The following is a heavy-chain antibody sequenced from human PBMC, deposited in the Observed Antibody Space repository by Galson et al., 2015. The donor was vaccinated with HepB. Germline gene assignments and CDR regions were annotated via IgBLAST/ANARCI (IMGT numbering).Heavy chain of an antibody. Sequence: SVKVSCKASGYTFTSYGISWVRQAPGQGLEWMGWISAYNGNTNYAQKLQGRVTMTTDTSTSTAYMELRSLRSDDTAVYYCARIDGYYGSSGYYWTDYWGQGTQVTVSS. J-gene: IGHJ4*02. CDR1: GYTFTSYG. V-gene: IGHV1-18*04. CDR3: ARIDGYYGSSGYYWTDY. D-gene: IGHD3-22*01. CDR2: ISAYNGNT.